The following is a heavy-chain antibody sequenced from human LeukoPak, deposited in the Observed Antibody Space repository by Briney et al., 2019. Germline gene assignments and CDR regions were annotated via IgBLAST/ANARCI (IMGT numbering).Heavy chain of an antibody. V-gene: IGHV4-39*01. D-gene: IGHD6-19*01. CDR1: GGSISSSSYY. Sequence: SGTLSLTCTFSGGSISSSSYYWGWIRQLPGKGLGWIGSIYYGVATYYNPSLKSRVTISVDTSKNQFSLKLGSVTAADTSVYYCARHQWVVAGIDYWGQGTLVTVSS. CDR2: IYYGVAT. J-gene: IGHJ4*02. CDR3: ARHQWVVAGIDY.